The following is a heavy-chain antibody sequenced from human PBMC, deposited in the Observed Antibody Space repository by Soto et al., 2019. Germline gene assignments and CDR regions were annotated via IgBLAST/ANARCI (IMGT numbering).Heavy chain of an antibody. D-gene: IGHD2-2*01. Sequence: EVQLLDSGGGLVQPGGSLRLSCAASGFTFSTYAMRWVRQAPGKGLEWVSTISGSGDSTYYANSVKGRFTISRDNSRNTLDLQMNSLSVEDRAVYCCAKGGEGSCSKTSCLYSSAYWGQGTLVTVSS. CDR3: AKGGEGSCSKTSCLYSSAY. CDR2: ISGSGDST. V-gene: IGHV3-23*01. J-gene: IGHJ4*02. CDR1: GFTFSTYA.